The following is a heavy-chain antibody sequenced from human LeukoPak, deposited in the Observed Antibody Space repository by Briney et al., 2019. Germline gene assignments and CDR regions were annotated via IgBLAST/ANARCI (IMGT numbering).Heavy chain of an antibody. V-gene: IGHV1-2*02. Sequence: ASVKVSCKASGYTFTRHFIHGLRQAPGQGLEWMGWINPNSGGTNYAQKFQGRFTMTRDRSISTAYMELSRLRSDDTAMYYCERERGVGDTIQAFDIWGQGTMVTVSS. CDR3: ERERGVGDTIQAFDI. CDR1: GYTFTRHF. J-gene: IGHJ3*02. CDR2: INPNSGGT. D-gene: IGHD1-26*01.